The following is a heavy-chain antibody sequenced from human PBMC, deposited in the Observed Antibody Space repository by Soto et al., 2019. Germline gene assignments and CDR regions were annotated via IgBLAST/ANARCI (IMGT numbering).Heavy chain of an antibody. Sequence: SETLSLTCTVSGGSISSGDYYWSWIRQPPGKGLEWIGYIYYSGSTYYNPSLKSRVTISVDTSKNQFSLKLSSVTAADTAVYYCARDRTPYYYDSSGYYYYYYGMDVWGQGTTVTVSS. J-gene: IGHJ6*02. CDR2: IYYSGST. D-gene: IGHD3-22*01. CDR1: GGSISSGDYY. CDR3: ARDRTPYYYDSSGYYYYYYGMDV. V-gene: IGHV4-30-4*01.